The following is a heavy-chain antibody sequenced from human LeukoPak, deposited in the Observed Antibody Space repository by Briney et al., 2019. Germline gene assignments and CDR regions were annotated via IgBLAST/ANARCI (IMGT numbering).Heavy chain of an antibody. J-gene: IGHJ5*02. V-gene: IGHV1-69*04. CDR1: GDTFSDYA. D-gene: IGHD2-15*01. CDR3: ARVPQGGSNPDWFDP. Sequence: SVKVSCEASGDTFSDYAISWVRQAPGPGLEWMGRIVPILRLANYAQKFQGRVTITADKSTSTVYMELSSLRSEDTALYYCARVPQGGSNPDWFDPWGQGTLVTVSS. CDR2: IVPILRLA.